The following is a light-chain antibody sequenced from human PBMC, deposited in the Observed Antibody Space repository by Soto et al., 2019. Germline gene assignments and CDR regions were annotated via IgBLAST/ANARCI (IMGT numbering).Light chain of an antibody. CDR3: QQYGDSPPST. V-gene: IGKV3-20*01. CDR2: SAS. Sequence: EIVLTQSPGTLSLSPGERATLSCRASQSVSSTYLAWYQQKPGQAPRLFIYSASSRATGIPDRFSGSGSGTDFTLTISRLEPEDFAVYYCQQYGDSPPSTFGQGTRLEIK. J-gene: IGKJ5*01. CDR1: QSVSSTY.